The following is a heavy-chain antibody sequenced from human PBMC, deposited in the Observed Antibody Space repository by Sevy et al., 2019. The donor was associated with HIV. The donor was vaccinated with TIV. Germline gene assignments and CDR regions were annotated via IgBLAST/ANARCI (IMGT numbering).Heavy chain of an antibody. CDR1: GFTFNTHA. CDR3: AKALNPALESMIEVIFRSLKGFDV. J-gene: IGHJ3*01. D-gene: IGHD3-22*01. CDR2: ISGIGSST. Sequence: GGSLRLSCAASGFTFNTHAMNWVRQAPGKGLEWVSVISGIGSSTYYADSVKGQFTISRDNSKNTLYLQMNSLRADDTDVYYCAKALNPALESMIEVIFRSLKGFDVWGQGTMVTVSS. V-gene: IGHV3-23*01.